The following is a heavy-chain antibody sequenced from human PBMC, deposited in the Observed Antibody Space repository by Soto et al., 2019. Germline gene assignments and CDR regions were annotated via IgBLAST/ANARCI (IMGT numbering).Heavy chain of an antibody. V-gene: IGHV3-23*01. CDR3: AKAEGSAAAGPGC. D-gene: IGHD6-13*01. J-gene: IGHJ4*02. Sequence: PGGSLRLSCAASGFTFSSYAMSWVRQAPGKGLEWVSTITGSGGSTYYTDSVKGRFTISRENSKNTLYLQMNSLRAEDTAVYYCAKAEGSAAAGPGCWGQGTLVTVSS. CDR2: ITGSGGST. CDR1: GFTFSSYA.